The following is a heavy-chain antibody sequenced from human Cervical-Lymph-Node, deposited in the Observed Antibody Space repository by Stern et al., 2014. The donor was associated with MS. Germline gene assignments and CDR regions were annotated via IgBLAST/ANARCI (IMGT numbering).Heavy chain of an antibody. J-gene: IGHJ4*02. Sequence: VTLKESGPTLVKPTQTLTLTCRVSGFSLSTIGEGVAWIRQPPGQALEWLAIIYWDDDRRYSPSLKGRLTITKDTSKNLVVLTMTNMDPRDTATYYCAHSSLSVGVSFDYWGQGTLITVSS. D-gene: IGHD3-10*01. CDR2: IYWDDDR. V-gene: IGHV2-5*02. CDR1: GFSLSTIGEG. CDR3: AHSSLSVGVSFDY.